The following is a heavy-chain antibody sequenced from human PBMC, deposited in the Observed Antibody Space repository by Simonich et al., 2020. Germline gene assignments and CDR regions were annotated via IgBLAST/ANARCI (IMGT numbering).Heavy chain of an antibody. V-gene: IGHV4-34*01. CDR3: ARVKGWKNAFDI. D-gene: IGHD1-1*01. CDR2: INHSGST. Sequence: QVQLQQWGAGLLKPSETLSLTCAVYGGSFSGYYWSWIRQPPGKGLEWIGEINHSGSTNHNPSLMSRVPISVDTAKNQFSRKLSSVTAADTAVYYCARVKGWKNAFDIWGQGTMVTVSS. J-gene: IGHJ3*02. CDR1: GGSFSGYY.